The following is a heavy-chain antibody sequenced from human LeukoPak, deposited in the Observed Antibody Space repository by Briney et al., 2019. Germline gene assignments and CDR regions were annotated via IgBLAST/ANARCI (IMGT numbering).Heavy chain of an antibody. CDR3: AKRHSGYDFFDY. D-gene: IGHD5-12*01. V-gene: IGHV5-51*01. CDR1: GYSFTSHW. Sequence: GESPKISCKGSGYSFTSHWIGWVRQMPGKGLEWMGTIYPGDSDTRYSPSFRGQVTISVDKSISTAYLQWSSLKASDTAMYYCAKRHSGYDFFDYWGQGTLVTVSS. CDR2: IYPGDSDT. J-gene: IGHJ4*02.